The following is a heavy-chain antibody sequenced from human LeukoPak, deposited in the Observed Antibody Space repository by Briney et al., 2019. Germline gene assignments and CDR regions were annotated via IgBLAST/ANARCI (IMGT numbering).Heavy chain of an antibody. Sequence: PSETLSLTCTVSGGSISSYYWSWIRQPAGKGLEWIGRIYTSGSTNYNTSLKSRVTMSVDTSKNQFSLKLSSVTAADTAVYYCARLANYDFWSAPGTFDYWGQGTLVTVSS. J-gene: IGHJ4*02. D-gene: IGHD3-3*01. CDR2: IYTSGST. CDR1: GGSISSYY. CDR3: ARLANYDFWSAPGTFDY. V-gene: IGHV4-4*07.